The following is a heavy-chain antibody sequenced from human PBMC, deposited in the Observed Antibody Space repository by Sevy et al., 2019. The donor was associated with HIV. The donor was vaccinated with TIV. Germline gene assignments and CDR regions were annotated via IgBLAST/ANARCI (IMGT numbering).Heavy chain of an antibody. CDR1: GGSISSSSYY. V-gene: IGHV4-39*01. J-gene: IGHJ6*02. CDR3: VLSAAPHTVYGMDV. Sequence: SETLSLTCTVSGGSISSSSYYWGWIRQPPGKGLEWIGSIYYSGSTYYNPSLKSRVTISVDTSKNQFSLKLSSVTAADTAVYYCVLSAAPHTVYGMDVWGQGTTVTVSS. D-gene: IGHD2-2*01. CDR2: IYYSGST.